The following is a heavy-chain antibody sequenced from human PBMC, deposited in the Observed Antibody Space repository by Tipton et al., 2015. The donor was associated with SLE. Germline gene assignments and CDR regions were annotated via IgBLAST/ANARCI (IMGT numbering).Heavy chain of an antibody. CDR2: IFNSGTT. Sequence: TLSLTCTVSGGSISSGSYYWSWIRQPPEKGLEWIGHIFNSGTTNYSPSLKSRVTISVDTSKNQFSLKLSSVTAADTAVYYCVREVVVTDAFDIWGQGTMVTVSS. J-gene: IGHJ3*02. CDR1: GGSISSGSYY. V-gene: IGHV4-61*01. CDR3: VREVVVTDAFDI. D-gene: IGHD3-22*01.